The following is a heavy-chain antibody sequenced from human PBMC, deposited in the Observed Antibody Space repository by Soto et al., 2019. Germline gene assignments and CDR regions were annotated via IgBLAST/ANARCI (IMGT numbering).Heavy chain of an antibody. CDR2: IYNSGNT. D-gene: IGHD2-2*01. CDR3: ARNLDCSSTSCYASLFDY. Sequence: QLQLQESGPGLVKPSETLSLTCTVSGGSISSSSYYWGWIRQPPGKGLEWIGSIYNSGNTYYSPSLMSRVPISVDTSKNQFSLKLSSVTAADTAVYYCARNLDCSSTSCYASLFDYWGQGTLVTVSS. J-gene: IGHJ4*02. CDR1: GGSISSSSYY. V-gene: IGHV4-39*01.